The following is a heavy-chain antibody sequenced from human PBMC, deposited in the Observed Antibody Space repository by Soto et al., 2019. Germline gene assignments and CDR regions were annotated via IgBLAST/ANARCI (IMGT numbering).Heavy chain of an antibody. D-gene: IGHD1-1*01. CDR3: ARNLEPLTAPYYFDY. V-gene: IGHV3-33*01. CDR2: IWYDGSNK. Sequence: QVQLVESGGGVVQPGRSLRLSCAASGFTFSSYGMHWVRQAPGKGLEWVAVIWYDGSNKYYADSVKGRFTISRDNSKNTLDLQMNSLRAEDTAVYYCARNLEPLTAPYYFDYWGQGTLVTVSS. CDR1: GFTFSSYG. J-gene: IGHJ4*02.